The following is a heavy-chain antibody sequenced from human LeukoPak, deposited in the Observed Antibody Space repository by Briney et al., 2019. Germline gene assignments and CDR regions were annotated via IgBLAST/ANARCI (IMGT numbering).Heavy chain of an antibody. D-gene: IGHD2-15*01. J-gene: IGHJ3*02. CDR2: IYYSGST. V-gene: IGHV4-59*08. CDR3: ARRFRSWGVEDVDFDI. Sequence: SETLSLTCTVPGGSFSGVYWSSIPQPPGKGLEWIGYIYYSGSTNYNPSLKSRVTISVDTSKNQFSLKLSSVTAADTAVYYCARRFRSWGVEDVDFDIWGQGTMVTVSS. CDR1: GGSFSGVY.